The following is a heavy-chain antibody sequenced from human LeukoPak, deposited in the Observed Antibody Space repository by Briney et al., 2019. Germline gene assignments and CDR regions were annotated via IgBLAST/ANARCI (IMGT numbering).Heavy chain of an antibody. CDR3: ARDDDTSGHYSYFQH. D-gene: IGHD3-22*01. CDR2: IWSDGYKK. V-gene: IGHV3-33*01. J-gene: IGHJ1*01. CDR1: GFTFSSYG. Sequence: HPGGSLRLSCAASGFTFSSYGIHWIRQAPGKGLEWVAVIWSDGYKKYYAESVKGRFTVSRDTSKNTLYLQMDRLRAEDTAVYYCARDDDTSGHYSYFQHWGQGTLVTVSS.